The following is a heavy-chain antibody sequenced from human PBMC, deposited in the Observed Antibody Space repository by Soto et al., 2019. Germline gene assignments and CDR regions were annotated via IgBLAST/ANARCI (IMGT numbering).Heavy chain of an antibody. V-gene: IGHV4-59*05. J-gene: IGHJ4*02. D-gene: IGHD3-22*01. Sequence: SETLSLTCTVSGGSISSYYWSWIRQPPGKGLEWIGSIYNSGSTYYNPSLKSRVTISVDTSKNQFSLKLSSVTAADTAVYYCMLGSGWKDFDYWGQGTLVTVSS. CDR2: IYNSGST. CDR3: MLGSGWKDFDY. CDR1: GGSISSYY.